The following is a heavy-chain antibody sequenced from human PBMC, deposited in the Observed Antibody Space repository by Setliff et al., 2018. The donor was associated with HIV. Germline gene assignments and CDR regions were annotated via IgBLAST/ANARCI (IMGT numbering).Heavy chain of an antibody. Sequence: SVKVSCKASGGTFSSYAISWVRQAPGQGLEWMGGIIPIFGTANYAQKFQGRVTITADESTSTAYMELSSLRSEDTAVYYCGVGPEKIYYYYYMDVWGKGTTVTVSS. CDR1: GGTFSSYA. CDR3: GVGPEKIYYYYYMDV. J-gene: IGHJ6*03. V-gene: IGHV1-69*13. D-gene: IGHD1-26*01. CDR2: IIPIFGTA.